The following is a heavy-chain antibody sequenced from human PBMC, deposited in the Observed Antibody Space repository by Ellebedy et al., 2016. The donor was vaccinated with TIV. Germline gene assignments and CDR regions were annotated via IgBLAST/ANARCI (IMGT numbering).Heavy chain of an antibody. CDR1: GYTFTGYY. Sequence: ASVKVSXXASGYTFTGYYMHWVRQAPGQGLEWMGWINPNSGGTNYAQKFQGWVTMTRDTSISTAYMELSRLRSDDTAVYYCAREGAAGRPRYFDYWGQGTLVTVSS. V-gene: IGHV1-2*04. CDR3: AREGAAGRPRYFDY. J-gene: IGHJ4*02. D-gene: IGHD6-13*01. CDR2: INPNSGGT.